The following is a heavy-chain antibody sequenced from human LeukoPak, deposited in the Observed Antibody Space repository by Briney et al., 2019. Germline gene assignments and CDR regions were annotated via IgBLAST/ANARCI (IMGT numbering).Heavy chain of an antibody. CDR1: GFTFSSYS. V-gene: IGHV3-66*01. J-gene: IGHJ2*01. CDR3: AKETPTPYWYFDL. CDR2: IYSGGST. Sequence: PGGSLRLSCAASGFTFSSYSMNWVRQAPGKGLEWVSVIYSGGSTYYADSVKGRFTISRDNSKNTLYLQMNSLRAEDTAVYYCAKETPTPYWYFDLWGRGTLVTVSS.